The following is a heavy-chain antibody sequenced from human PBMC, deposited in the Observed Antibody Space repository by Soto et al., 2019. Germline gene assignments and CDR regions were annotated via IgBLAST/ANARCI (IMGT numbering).Heavy chain of an antibody. CDR1: GFTFSSYG. J-gene: IGHJ4*02. D-gene: IGHD3-10*01. CDR2: IWYDGSNK. V-gene: IGHV3-33*01. Sequence: GSLRLSCAASGFTFSSYGMHWVRQAPGKGLEWVAVIWYDGSNKYYADSVKGRFTISRDNSKNTLYLQMNSLRAEDTAVYYCASCITMVRGVKSTAPFDDWGQGTLVTVSS. CDR3: ASCITMVRGVKSTAPFDD.